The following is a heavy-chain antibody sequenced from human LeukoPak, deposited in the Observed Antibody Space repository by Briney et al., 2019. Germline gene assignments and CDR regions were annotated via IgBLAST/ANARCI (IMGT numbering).Heavy chain of an antibody. Sequence: GGSLILSCAASGFTFSSYWMHWLRQAPGKGLVWVSRINSDGSSTTYADPVKGRFTISRDNAKNTLYLQMNSLRAEDTAVYYCAREGSSSVWFDPWGQGTLVTVSS. D-gene: IGHD6-6*01. CDR3: AREGSSSVWFDP. V-gene: IGHV3-74*01. J-gene: IGHJ5*02. CDR2: INSDGSST. CDR1: GFTFSSYW.